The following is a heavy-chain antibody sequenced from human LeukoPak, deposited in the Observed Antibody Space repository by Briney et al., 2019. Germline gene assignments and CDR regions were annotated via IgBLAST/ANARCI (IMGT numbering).Heavy chain of an antibody. V-gene: IGHV7-4-1*02. J-gene: IGHJ3*02. CDR1: GYIFTMHA. Sequence: ASVKVSCKASGYIFTMHAINWVRQAPGQGLEWMGWINTNTGNPTYAQGFTGRFVFSLDTSVSTAYLQISSLKAEDTAVYYCARDKYSSGWYPADDAFDIWGQGTMVTVSS. D-gene: IGHD6-19*01. CDR2: INTNTGNP. CDR3: ARDKYSSGWYPADDAFDI.